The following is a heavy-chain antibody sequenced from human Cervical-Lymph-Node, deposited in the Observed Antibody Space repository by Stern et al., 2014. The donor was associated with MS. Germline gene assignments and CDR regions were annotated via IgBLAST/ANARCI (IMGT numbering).Heavy chain of an antibody. Sequence: VQLVESGAEVKKPGSSVKVSCKASGGSFSSYGISWVRQAPGQGLEWLGVIIPIFGAKHYAQQVPGRVTITADEATSTAYMELRSLRSEDTAVYYCARDEIGQTTTHYYYYGMDVWGQGTTVTVSS. CDR2: IIPIFGAK. CDR1: GGSFSSYG. V-gene: IGHV1-69*01. D-gene: IGHD1-1*01. CDR3: ARDEIGQTTTHYYYYGMDV. J-gene: IGHJ6*02.